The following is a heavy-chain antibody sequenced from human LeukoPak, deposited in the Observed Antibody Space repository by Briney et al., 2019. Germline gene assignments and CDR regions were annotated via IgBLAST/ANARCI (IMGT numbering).Heavy chain of an antibody. D-gene: IGHD6-13*01. V-gene: IGHV1-46*01. J-gene: IGHJ5*02. CDR1: GYTFTSYY. CDR3: ARGSGSWFARNWFDP. Sequence: ASVKVSCKASGYTFTSYYMHWVRQAPGQGLEWMGIINPSGGSTSYAQKFQGRVTMTRDTSTSTVYMELSSLRSEDTAVYYCARGSGSWFARNWFDPWGQGTLVTVSS. CDR2: INPSGGST.